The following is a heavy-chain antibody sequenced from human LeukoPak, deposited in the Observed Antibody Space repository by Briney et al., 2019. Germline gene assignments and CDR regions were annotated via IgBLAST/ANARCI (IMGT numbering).Heavy chain of an antibody. CDR3: ARTSIVGATYAFDI. CDR2: INHSGST. CDR1: GGSFSGYY. Sequence: SETLSLTCAVYGGSFSGYYWSWIRQPPGKGLEWIGEINHSGSTNYNPSLKSRVTISVDTSKNQFSLKLSSVTAADTAVYYCARTSIVGATYAFDIWGQGTMVTVSS. J-gene: IGHJ3*02. D-gene: IGHD1-26*01. V-gene: IGHV4-34*01.